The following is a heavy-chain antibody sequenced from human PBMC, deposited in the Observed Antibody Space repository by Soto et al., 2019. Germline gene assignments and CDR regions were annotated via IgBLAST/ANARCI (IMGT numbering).Heavy chain of an antibody. Sequence: QVQLVQSGAEVRKPGSSVTVSCKASGGTFSNYAISWVRQAPGQGLEWMGGIIPIVGTGSYAQKFQGRVTITADEPTTPAYMGLSSLRFEDTAGYYCAGVVILVPTASTHYYFPIGGWGPGTTVTVSS. D-gene: IGHD2-2*01. V-gene: IGHV1-69*01. J-gene: IGHJ6*02. CDR3: AGVVILVPTASTHYYFPIGG. CDR2: IIPIVGTG. CDR1: GGTFSNYA.